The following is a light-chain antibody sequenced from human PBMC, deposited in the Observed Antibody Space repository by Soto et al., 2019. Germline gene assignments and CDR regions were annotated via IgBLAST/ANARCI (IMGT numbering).Light chain of an antibody. CDR3: QSYDSDNQV. Sequence: NFMLTQPHSVSESPGKTVTISWTPSSGSIASNYVQWYQQRPGSSPTTVIYEDNQRPSGVPDRFSGSIDSSSNSASLTISGLKTEDEADYYCQSYDSDNQVFGGGTKVTVL. CDR1: SGSIASNY. CDR2: EDN. V-gene: IGLV6-57*01. J-gene: IGLJ3*02.